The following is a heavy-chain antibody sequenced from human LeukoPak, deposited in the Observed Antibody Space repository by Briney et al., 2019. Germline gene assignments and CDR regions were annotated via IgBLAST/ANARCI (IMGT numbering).Heavy chain of an antibody. CDR2: ISAYNGNT. CDR3: ARADVVRGVIITLDY. CDR1: GYTFTSYG. J-gene: IGHJ4*02. V-gene: IGHV1-18*01. D-gene: IGHD3-10*01. Sequence: ASVKVSCKASGYTFTSYGISWVRQAPGQGLEWLGWISAYNGNTNYAQKLQGRVTMTTDTSTSTAYMELRSLRSDDTAVYYCARADVVRGVIITLDYWGQGTLVTVSS.